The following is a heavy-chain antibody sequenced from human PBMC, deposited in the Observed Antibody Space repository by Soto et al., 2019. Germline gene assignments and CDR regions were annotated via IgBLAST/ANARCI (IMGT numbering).Heavy chain of an antibody. CDR2: MSDSGNTI. D-gene: IGHD6-13*01. CDR1: GFTFSDYY. V-gene: IGHV3-11*01. CDR3: ARYVAALDY. Sequence: QVNLVESGGNLVKPGGSLRLSCVASGFTFSDYYMTWIRQAPGKGLEWLSYMSDSGNTIYYADSVKGRFTISRDNAKNSLYLQMNNLRVDDSAVYYCARYVAALDYWGRGTVVTVS. J-gene: IGHJ4*02.